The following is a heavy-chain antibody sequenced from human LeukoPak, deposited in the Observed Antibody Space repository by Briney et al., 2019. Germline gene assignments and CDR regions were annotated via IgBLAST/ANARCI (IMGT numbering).Heavy chain of an antibody. CDR3: ARGRSGGYDLDY. D-gene: IGHD5-12*01. CDR2: IYHSGST. J-gene: IGHJ4*02. V-gene: IGHV4-34*01. Sequence: SETLSLTCAVYGGSFSGYYWSWIRQPPGKGLEWIGEIYHSGSTNYNPSLKSRVTISVDKSKNQFSLKLSSVTAADTAVYYCARGRSGGYDLDYWGQGTLVTVSS. CDR1: GGSFSGYY.